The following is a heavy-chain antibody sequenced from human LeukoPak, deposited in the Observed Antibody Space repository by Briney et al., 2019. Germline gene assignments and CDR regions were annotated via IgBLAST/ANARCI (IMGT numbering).Heavy chain of an antibody. D-gene: IGHD3-3*01. CDR1: GFTFSSHW. CDR2: IKQDGSQK. Sequence: GSLRLSCAASGFTFSSHWLSWVRQAPGKGLEWVANIKQDGSQKRYVDSVEGRFTISRDNAKNSLYLQMNGLRAEDTAVYYCARDRDDDVYAFDIWGHGTMVTVSS. CDR3: ARDRDDDVYAFDI. J-gene: IGHJ3*02. V-gene: IGHV3-7*01.